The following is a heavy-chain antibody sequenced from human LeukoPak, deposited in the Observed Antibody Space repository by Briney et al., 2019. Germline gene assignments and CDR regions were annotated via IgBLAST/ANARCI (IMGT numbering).Heavy chain of an antibody. V-gene: IGHV3-48*04. D-gene: IGHD6-19*01. Sequence: PGGSLRLSCAASGFTFSSYSMNWVRQAPGKGLEWVSYISSSSSTIYYADSVKGRFTISRDNAKNSLYLQMNSLRAEDTAVYYCARERRVAVAGAYYFDYWGQEPWSPSPQ. CDR3: ARERRVAVAGAYYFDY. CDR2: ISSSSSTI. CDR1: GFTFSSYS. J-gene: IGHJ4*01.